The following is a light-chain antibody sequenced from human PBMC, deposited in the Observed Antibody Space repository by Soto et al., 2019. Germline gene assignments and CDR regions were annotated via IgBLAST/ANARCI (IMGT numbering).Light chain of an antibody. Sequence: QSVLTQPPSASGTPGQTVTISCSGSSSNIGSNTVNWFQHLPGTAPKLLIFSNQQRPSGVPDRFSGSKSGTSASLAISGLQTEDEAIYYCSAWDDSLRAVVFGGGTKLTVL. CDR2: SNQ. CDR1: SSNIGSNT. J-gene: IGLJ2*01. V-gene: IGLV1-44*01. CDR3: SAWDDSLRAVV.